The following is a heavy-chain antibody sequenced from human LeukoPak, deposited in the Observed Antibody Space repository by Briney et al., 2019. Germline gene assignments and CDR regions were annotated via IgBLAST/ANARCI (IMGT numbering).Heavy chain of an antibody. CDR1: GFSFSSFA. CDR2: IRSNGATA. Sequence: PGGSLRLSCAASGFSFSSFAMTWVRQAPGKGLEWVSTIRSNGATAYNADSVKGRFTISRDNSKNTVYLQMDGLRVEDTAIYYCARGQEFDDGVFDSWGQGTLVTVSS. CDR3: ARGQEFDDGVFDS. J-gene: IGHJ4*02. V-gene: IGHV3-23*01. D-gene: IGHD1-1*01.